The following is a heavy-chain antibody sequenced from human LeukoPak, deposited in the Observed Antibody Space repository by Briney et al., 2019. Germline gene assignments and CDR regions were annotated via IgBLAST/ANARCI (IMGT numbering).Heavy chain of an antibody. CDR1: GFTFSDYA. CDR2: ISYDGSNK. V-gene: IGHV3-30*18. CDR3: AKDQGSGTHYKGFFHY. D-gene: IGHD3-10*01. Sequence: GGSLRLSCAASGFTFSDYAIHWVRQAPGTGLEWVTVISYDGSNKYYADSVKARFTISRDNSKNTLFLQMNSLRAEDTAVYYCAKDQGSGTHYKGFFHYWGQGTLVTVSS. J-gene: IGHJ4*02.